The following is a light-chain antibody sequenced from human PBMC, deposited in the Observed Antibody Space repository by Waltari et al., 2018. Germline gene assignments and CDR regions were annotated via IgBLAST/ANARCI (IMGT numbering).Light chain of an antibody. V-gene: IGKV3-11*01. Sequence: IVLTQFQATLALSPGERATVSCRASQGISKSLAWYQQIPGQDPRLLIYDTSKRATVIPARFSGSGSGTDFTLTISSLEAEDFAVYYCQHRTTWPASLTFGGGTRVEVK. J-gene: IGKJ4*01. CDR1: QGISKS. CDR3: QHRTTWPASLT. CDR2: DTS.